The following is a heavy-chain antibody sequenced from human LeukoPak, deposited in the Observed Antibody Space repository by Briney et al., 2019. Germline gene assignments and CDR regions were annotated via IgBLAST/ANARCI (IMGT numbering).Heavy chain of an antibody. D-gene: IGHD2-2*01. J-gene: IGHJ5*01. V-gene: IGHV3-23*01. CDR2: VSGSGDRT. CDR3: VRERPCSSPSCYSGGGNWFDS. CDR1: GVTFNTYP. Sequence: PWDSLRLSCAASGVTFNTYPMSWVRQVPGKGLEWVSAVSGSGDRTYYEDSVKGRFTISRDNSKNMMYLQMNSLRAEDTAISYWVRERPCSSPSCYSGGGNWFDSWGQGTLAIVSS.